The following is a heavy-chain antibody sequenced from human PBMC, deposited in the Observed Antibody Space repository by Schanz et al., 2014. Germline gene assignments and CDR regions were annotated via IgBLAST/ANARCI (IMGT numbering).Heavy chain of an antibody. J-gene: IGHJ6*02. D-gene: IGHD2-15*01. CDR2: VKQDGIEK. CDR3: ARVELSVYYYAMDV. V-gene: IGHV3-7*01. CDR1: GFTFSGYW. Sequence: EVQLVESGGGLVQPGGSVRLSCAASGFTFSGYWMSWVRQAPGKGPEWLANVKQDGIEKYYLESVRGRFTISRDNAKNSLYLQMNSLRAEDAAVYYCARVELSVYYYAMDVWGQGTTVTVSS.